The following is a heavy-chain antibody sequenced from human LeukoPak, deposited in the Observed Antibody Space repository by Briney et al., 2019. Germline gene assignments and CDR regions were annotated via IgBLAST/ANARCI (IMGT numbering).Heavy chain of an antibody. CDR3: ARGKAEYYYDSSGYYYDFDY. V-gene: IGHV1-69*05. D-gene: IGHD3-22*01. Sequence: GASVKVSCKASGGTFSSYAISWVRQAPGQGLEWMGGIIPIFGTANYAQKFQGRVTITTDESTSTAYMELSSLRSEDTAVYYCARGKAEYYYDSSGYYYDFDYWGQGTLVNVSS. CDR1: GGTFSSYA. J-gene: IGHJ4*02. CDR2: IIPIFGTA.